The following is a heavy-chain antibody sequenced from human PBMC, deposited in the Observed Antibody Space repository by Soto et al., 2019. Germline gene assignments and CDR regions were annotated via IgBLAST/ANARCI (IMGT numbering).Heavy chain of an antibody. J-gene: IGHJ6*02. CDR1: GFTFSSYG. Sequence: QVQLVESGGGVVQPGRSLRLSCAASGFTFSSYGMHWVRQAPGKGLEWVAVIWYDGSNKYYADSVKGRFTISRDNSKNTLDLQMNSLRAEDTAVYYCVGATKREGWYYYYYYGMDGWGQGTTVTVSS. CDR2: IWYDGSNK. V-gene: IGHV3-33*01. CDR3: VGATKREGWYYYYYYGMDG. D-gene: IGHD1-26*01.